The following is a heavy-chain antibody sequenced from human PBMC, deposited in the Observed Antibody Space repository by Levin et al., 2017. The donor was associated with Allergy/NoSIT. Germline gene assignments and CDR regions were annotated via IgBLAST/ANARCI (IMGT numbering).Heavy chain of an antibody. CDR2: IYYSGST. CDR3: ARDGAIAAAGVWWFDP. D-gene: IGHD6-13*01. V-gene: IGHV4-39*02. Sequence: PSETLSLTCTVSGGSISSSSYYWGWIRQPPGKGLEWIGSIYYSGSTYYNPSLKSRVTISVDTSKNQFSLKLSSVTAADTAVYYCARDGAIAAAGVWWFDPWGQGTLVTVSS. J-gene: IGHJ5*02. CDR1: GGSISSSSYY.